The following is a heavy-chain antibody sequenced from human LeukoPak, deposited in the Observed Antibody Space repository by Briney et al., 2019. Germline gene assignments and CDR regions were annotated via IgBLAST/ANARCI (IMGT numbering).Heavy chain of an antibody. J-gene: IGHJ3*02. CDR3: ARGGVGYMWFGELWAFDI. V-gene: IGHV4-59*01. D-gene: IGHD3-10*01. Sequence: SETLSLTCTVSGGSISSYYWSWIRQPPGKGLEWIGYIYYSGSTNYNPSLKSRVTISVDTPKNQFSLKLSSVTAADTAVYYCARGGVGYMWFGELWAFDIWGQGTMVTVSS. CDR1: GGSISSYY. CDR2: IYYSGST.